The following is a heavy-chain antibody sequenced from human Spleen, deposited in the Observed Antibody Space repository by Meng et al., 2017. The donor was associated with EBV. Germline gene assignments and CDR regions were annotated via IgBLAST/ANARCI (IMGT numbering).Heavy chain of an antibody. CDR1: SGSLIRAVYH. D-gene: IGHD3-22*01. CDR3: ATSPYYQDSSGLLH. J-gene: IGHJ4*02. CDR2: MYYSGNT. V-gene: IGHV4-30-4*02. Sequence: LRGAGEGLVKPSYTLSFIGPVSSGSLIRAVYHWRWTPHPPGKGRECIGHMYYSGNTYYNPPLKSRLAISVDTSKNRLSLSLASVTAADTAVYYCATSPYYQDSSGLLHWGQGALVTVSS.